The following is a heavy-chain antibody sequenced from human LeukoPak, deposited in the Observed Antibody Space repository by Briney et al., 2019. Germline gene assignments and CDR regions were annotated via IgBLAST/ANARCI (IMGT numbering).Heavy chain of an antibody. Sequence: SETLSLTCTVSGGSISSYYWSWIRQPPGKGLEWIGYVYYSGSTNYNPSLKSRVTISVDTSKNQFSLKLSSVTAADTAVYYCAREHTRGYDSRLFDYWGQGTLVTVSS. D-gene: IGHD3-22*01. J-gene: IGHJ4*02. CDR3: AREHTRGYDSRLFDY. V-gene: IGHV4-59*01. CDR1: GGSISSYY. CDR2: VYYSGST.